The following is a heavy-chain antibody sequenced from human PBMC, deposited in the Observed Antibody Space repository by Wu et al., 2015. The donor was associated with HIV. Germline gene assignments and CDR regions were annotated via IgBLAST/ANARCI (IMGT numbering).Heavy chain of an antibody. J-gene: IGHJ6*04. Sequence: QVQLQQWGAGLLKPSETLSLTCAVYGGSFTGYYWSWIRQSPGKGLEWIGEISQSGRTNYNSALKRHFTISVDTSKNEFSLRLTSVTAADTALYYCAGGRGGGSSSYFGLDIWGEGTLVTVSS. CDR2: ISQSGRT. D-gene: IGHD6-13*01. V-gene: IGHV4-34*02. CDR1: GGSFTGYY. CDR3: AGGRGGGSSSYFGLDI.